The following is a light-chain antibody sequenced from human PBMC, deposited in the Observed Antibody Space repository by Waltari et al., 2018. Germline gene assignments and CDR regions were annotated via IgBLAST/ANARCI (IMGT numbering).Light chain of an antibody. Sequence: QSALTQPASVSGSPGQSISISCSGTSRDIGGYNYVSWYQQLPGSAPKLMIYDVTSRPAGVSDRFSGSKSGNTAALTVSGLQAEDEADYYCSSYAGSNKLVFGGGTKLTVL. J-gene: IGLJ3*02. CDR1: SRDIGGYNY. CDR3: SSYAGSNKLV. CDR2: DVT. V-gene: IGLV2-14*03.